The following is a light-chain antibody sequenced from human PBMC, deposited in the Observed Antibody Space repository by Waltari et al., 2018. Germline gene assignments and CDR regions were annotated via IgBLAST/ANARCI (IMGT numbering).Light chain of an antibody. CDR1: QSILYRSNNQNY. CDR2: WAS. Sequence: DFVMTQSPHSLAVSLGERATINCKSSQSILYRSNNQNYLAWYQQEPGQPPKLLIYWASTRESGVPGRFSGSGSGTDFTLTISSLQAEDVAVYYCQQYYSTPYTFGEGTKLEIK. CDR3: QQYYSTPYT. J-gene: IGKJ2*01. V-gene: IGKV4-1*01.